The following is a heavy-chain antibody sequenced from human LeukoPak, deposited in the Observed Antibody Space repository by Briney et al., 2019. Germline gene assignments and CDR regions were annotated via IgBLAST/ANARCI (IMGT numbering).Heavy chain of an antibody. J-gene: IGHJ4*02. D-gene: IGHD2/OR15-2a*01. Sequence: GGSLRLSCAASGFTFSSYSMNWVRQAPGKGPEWVSSISSSSSYIYYADSVKGRFTISRDNAKNSLYLQMNSLRAEDTAVYYCARDLKSARNYFDYWGQGTLVTVSS. CDR3: ARDLKSARNYFDY. CDR2: ISSSSSYI. CDR1: GFTFSSYS. V-gene: IGHV3-21*01.